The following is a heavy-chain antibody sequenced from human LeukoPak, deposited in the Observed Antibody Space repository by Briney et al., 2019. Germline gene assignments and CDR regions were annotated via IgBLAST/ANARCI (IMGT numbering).Heavy chain of an antibody. Sequence: PGGSLRLSCAASGFTFSSYAMHWVRQAPGKGLEWVAVISYDGSNKYYADSVKGRFTISRDNSKNTLYLQMNSLRAEDTAVYYCAKSKGSWLRIFDYWGQGTLVTVSS. CDR2: ISYDGSNK. D-gene: IGHD5-12*01. J-gene: IGHJ4*02. CDR3: AKSKGSWLRIFDY. V-gene: IGHV3-30-3*02. CDR1: GFTFSSYA.